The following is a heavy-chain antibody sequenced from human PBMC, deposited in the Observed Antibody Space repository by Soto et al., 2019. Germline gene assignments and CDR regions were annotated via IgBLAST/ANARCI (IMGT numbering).Heavy chain of an antibody. CDR2: IYYSGST. Sequence: PSETLSLTCTVSGGSISSGGYYWSWIRQHPGKGLEWIGYIYYSGSTYYNPSLKSRVTISVDTSKNQFSLKLSSVTAADTAVYYCARRRSYVDNYFDYWGQGTLVAVSS. CDR3: ARRRSYVDNYFDY. D-gene: IGHD1-26*01. V-gene: IGHV4-31*03. J-gene: IGHJ4*02. CDR1: GGSISSGGYY.